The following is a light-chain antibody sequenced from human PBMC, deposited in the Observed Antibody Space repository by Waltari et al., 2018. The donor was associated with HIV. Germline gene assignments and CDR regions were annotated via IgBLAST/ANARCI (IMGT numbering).Light chain of an antibody. J-gene: IGLJ2*01. CDR3: SSYAGSNNVV. CDR1: SSDVGGYDF. Sequence: SALTQPPSASGSPGPSVTIPCAGTSSDVGGYDFVSWYQQHPGKVPTLILYEVNQRPSGVPDRFSGSKSGHTASLTVSGLQADDEADYYCSSYAGSNNVVFGGGTKLTVL. V-gene: IGLV2-8*01. CDR2: EVN.